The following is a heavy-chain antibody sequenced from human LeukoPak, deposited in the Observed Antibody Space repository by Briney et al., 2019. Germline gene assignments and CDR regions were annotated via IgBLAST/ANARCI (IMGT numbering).Heavy chain of an antibody. J-gene: IGHJ4*02. CDR1: GFTFSSFA. D-gene: IGHD2-21*02. Sequence: GGSLRLSCAASGFTFSSFAMHWVRQAPGKGLVCVSKVKSDGSSTSYADSVKGRFTISRDKARHTLYLQMNSLSAEDTAVYYCARDGFLGPVTAYLDYWGQGTPVTVSS. CDR3: ARDGFLGPVTAYLDY. CDR2: VKSDGSST. V-gene: IGHV3-74*01.